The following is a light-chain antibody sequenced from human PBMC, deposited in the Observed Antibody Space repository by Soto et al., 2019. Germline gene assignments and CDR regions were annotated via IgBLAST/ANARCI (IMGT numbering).Light chain of an antibody. Sequence: DIQMTQSPSTLSASVGDRVTITCRASQSISSWLAWYQQKPGKAPTLLIYDASSLESGVPSRFSGSGSGTEFTLTISSRQPDDFATEYGQQYNRYWTFGQGTKVEIK. CDR2: DAS. CDR1: QSISSW. CDR3: QQYNRYWT. J-gene: IGKJ1*01. V-gene: IGKV1-5*01.